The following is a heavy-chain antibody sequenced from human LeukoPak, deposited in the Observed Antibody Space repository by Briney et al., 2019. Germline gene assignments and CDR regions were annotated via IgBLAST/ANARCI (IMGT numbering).Heavy chain of an antibody. J-gene: IGHJ6*03. V-gene: IGHV1-46*01. CDR2: INPSGGST. D-gene: IGHD1-1*01. CDR1: GYTFTSYY. Sequence: ASVKVSCKASGYTFTSYYMHWVRQAPGQGLEWMGIINPSGGSTSYAQKFQGRVTMTRDTSTSTVYMELSSLRSEDTAVYYCAASVQREGYYYYYMDVWGKGTTVTVSS. CDR3: AASVQREGYYYYYMDV.